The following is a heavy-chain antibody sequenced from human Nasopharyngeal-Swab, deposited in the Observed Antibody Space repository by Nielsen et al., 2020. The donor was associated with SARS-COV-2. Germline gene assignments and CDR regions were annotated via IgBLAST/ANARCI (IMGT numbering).Heavy chain of an antibody. V-gene: IGHV4-59*01. CDR1: GGSISSYY. J-gene: IGHJ3*02. Sequence: SETLSLTCTVSGGSISSYYWSWIRQPPGKGLEWIGYIYYSGSTNYNPSLKSRVTISVDTSKNQFSLKLSSVTAADTAVYYCARGGGSSGWYVAFDIWGQGTMVTVSP. D-gene: IGHD6-19*01. CDR2: IYYSGST. CDR3: ARGGGSSGWYVAFDI.